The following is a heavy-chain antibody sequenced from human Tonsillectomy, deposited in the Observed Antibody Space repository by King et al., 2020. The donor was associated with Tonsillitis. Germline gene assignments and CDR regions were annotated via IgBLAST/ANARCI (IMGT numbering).Heavy chain of an antibody. V-gene: IGHV4-39*01. CDR3: ASHYCGGDCYPIAAFFDF. CDR1: VGSISSTSYY. CDR2: IYYSGST. Sequence: QLQESGPGLVKPSETLSLTCTVSVGSISSTSYYWGCIRQPPGKGLEWIGGIYYSGSTYYNPSLKSRVTISVDTSKNQFSLKRRSVTAADTAVYFCASHYCGGDCYPIAAFFDFWGQGTLVTVSS. D-gene: IGHD2-21*02. J-gene: IGHJ4*02.